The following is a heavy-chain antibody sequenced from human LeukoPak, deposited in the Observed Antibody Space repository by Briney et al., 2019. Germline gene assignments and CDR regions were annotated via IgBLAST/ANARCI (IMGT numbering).Heavy chain of an antibody. J-gene: IGHJ4*02. CDR1: GYSFTAYY. CDR3: ARGGGMTTFDY. Sequence: GAAVKVSCKASGYSFTAYYMHWVRQAPGQGLEWMGWINPNSVGTNYAQKFQGRVTMTRDTSITTAYMEMSRLRSDDTAVYYCARGGGMTTFDYSGQGTLVTVSS. CDR2: INPNSVGT. V-gene: IGHV1-2*02. D-gene: IGHD1-14*01.